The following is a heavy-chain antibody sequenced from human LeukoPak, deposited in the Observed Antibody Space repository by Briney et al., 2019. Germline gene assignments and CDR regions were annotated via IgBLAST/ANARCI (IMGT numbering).Heavy chain of an antibody. J-gene: IGHJ6*03. Sequence: ASVKVSCKASGYTFTSYGISWVRQAPGQGLEWMGWISAYNGNTNYAQKLQSRVTMTTDTSTSTAYMELRSLRSDDTAVYYCARHSEYGSGSYTKLGYMDVWGKGTTVTVSS. CDR2: ISAYNGNT. CDR1: GYTFTSYG. CDR3: ARHSEYGSGSYTKLGYMDV. V-gene: IGHV1-18*01. D-gene: IGHD3-10*01.